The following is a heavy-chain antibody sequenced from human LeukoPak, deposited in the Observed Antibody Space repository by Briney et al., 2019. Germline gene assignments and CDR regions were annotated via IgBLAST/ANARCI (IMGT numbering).Heavy chain of an antibody. CDR2: ISYDGSNK. D-gene: IGHD2-2*01. CDR3: AKLGYCSSTSCYGDAFDI. Sequence: PGRSLRLSCAASGFTFSSYGMHWVRQAPGKGLEWVAVISYDGSNKYYADSVKGRFTISRDNSKNTLYLQMNSLRAADTAVYYCAKLGYCSSTSCYGDAFDIWGQGTMVTVSS. CDR1: GFTFSSYG. V-gene: IGHV3-30*18. J-gene: IGHJ3*02.